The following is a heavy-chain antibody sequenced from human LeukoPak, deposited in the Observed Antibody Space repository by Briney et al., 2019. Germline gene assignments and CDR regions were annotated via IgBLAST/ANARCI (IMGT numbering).Heavy chain of an antibody. D-gene: IGHD6-19*01. J-gene: IGHJ4*02. CDR1: GFTFSSYS. CDR3: ARANWIDSGWSGGDY. CDR2: ISSSSSYI. V-gene: IGHV3-21*01. Sequence: GGSLRLSCAASGFTFSSYSMNWARQAPGKGLEWVSSISSSSSYIYYADSVKGRFTISRDNAKNSLYPQMNSLRAEDTAVYYCARANWIDSGWSGGDYWGQGTLVTVSS.